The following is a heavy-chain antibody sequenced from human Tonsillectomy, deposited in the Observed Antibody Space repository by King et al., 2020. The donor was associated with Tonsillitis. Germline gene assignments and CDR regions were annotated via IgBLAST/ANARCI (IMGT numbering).Heavy chain of an antibody. CDR1: GFTFNTYS. D-gene: IGHD3-3*01. CDR3: AREPNWEWSHHHYYYGMDV. Sequence: VQLVESGGGVVQPGRSLRLSCAASGFTFNTYSMHWVRQAPGKGLEWVAVISYDVSNEYYADSVKGRFTIFRDNSMNTLYLQMNRLRAEDTAVYYCAREPNWEWSHHHYYYGMDVWGQGTTVTVSS. J-gene: IGHJ6*02. CDR2: ISYDVSNE. V-gene: IGHV3-30*04.